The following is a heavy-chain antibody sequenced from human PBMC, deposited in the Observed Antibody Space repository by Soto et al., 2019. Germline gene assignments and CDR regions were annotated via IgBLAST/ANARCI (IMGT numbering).Heavy chain of an antibody. V-gene: IGHV3-30*18. CDR3: AKYLVAIMVVSHIEH. CDR1: GFTFSTYV. CDR2: ISYDGSNK. D-gene: IGHD3-22*01. Sequence: SLMLSCAARGFTFSTYVMHWVLQAPGKGLEWVAIISYDGSNKYYADSVKGRFTISRDNSKNTLYLQMNSLRAEDTAVYYCAKYLVAIMVVSHIEHWGQGTLRIISS. J-gene: IGHJ4*02.